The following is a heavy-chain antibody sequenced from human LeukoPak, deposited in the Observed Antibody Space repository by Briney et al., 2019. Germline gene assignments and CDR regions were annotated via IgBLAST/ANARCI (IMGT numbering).Heavy chain of an antibody. Sequence: ASVKVSCKASGGTFSSYAISWVRQAPGQGLEWMGGIIPIFGTANYAQKFQGRVTITADESTSTAYMELSSLRSEDTAVYYCARSGYGGNSGSVDYWGQGTLVTVSS. D-gene: IGHD4-23*01. J-gene: IGHJ4*02. CDR3: ARSGYGGNSGSVDY. CDR1: GGTFSSYA. V-gene: IGHV1-69*13. CDR2: IIPIFGTA.